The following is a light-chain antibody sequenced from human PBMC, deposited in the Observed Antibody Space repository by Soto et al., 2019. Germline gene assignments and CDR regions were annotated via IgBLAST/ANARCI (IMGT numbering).Light chain of an antibody. CDR3: QQYNSYSRT. J-gene: IGKJ1*01. CDR2: DAS. CDR1: QSISSW. V-gene: IGKV1-5*01. Sequence: IHMTQSPSSLSASVGDRVTTTCGASQSISSWLAWYQQKPGKAPKLLIYDASSLESGVPSRFSGSGSGTEFTLTISSLQPDDFATYYCQQYNSYSRTFGQGTKVDIK.